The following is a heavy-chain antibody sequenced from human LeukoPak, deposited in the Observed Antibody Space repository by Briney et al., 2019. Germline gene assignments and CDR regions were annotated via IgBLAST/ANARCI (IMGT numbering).Heavy chain of an antibody. CDR1: GYTFTSYG. D-gene: IGHD6-6*01. V-gene: IGHV1-18*01. CDR3: ARVKAMRGSSSLGY. CDR2: ISAYNGNT. J-gene: IGHJ4*02. Sequence: ASVKVSFKASGYTFTSYGISWVRQAPGQGLEWMGWISAYNGNTNYAQKLQGRVTMTTDTSTSTAYMELRSLRSDDTAVYYCARVKAMRGSSSLGYWGQGTLVTVS.